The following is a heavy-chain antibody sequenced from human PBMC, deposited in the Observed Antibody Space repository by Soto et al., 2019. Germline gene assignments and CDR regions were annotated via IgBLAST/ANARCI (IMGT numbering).Heavy chain of an antibody. CDR2: ISGSGGST. J-gene: IGHJ6*03. CDR3: AKDLSDYGDYYYYYMDV. Sequence: GGSLRLSCAASGFTFSSYAMSWVRQAPGKGLEWVSAISGSGGSTYYADSVKGRFNTSRDNSKNTLNRQMNSLRAEDTAVYYCAKDLSDYGDYYYYYMDVWGKGTTVTVSS. V-gene: IGHV3-23*01. CDR1: GFTFSSYA. D-gene: IGHD4-17*01.